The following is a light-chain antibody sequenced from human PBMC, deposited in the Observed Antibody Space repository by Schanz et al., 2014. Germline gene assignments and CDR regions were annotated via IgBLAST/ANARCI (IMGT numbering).Light chain of an antibody. CDR1: SSNIGTNT. CDR3: AAWDDSLHGWV. V-gene: IGLV1-44*01. Sequence: QSVLTQPPSASGTPGQRVTISCSGSSSNIGTNTVIWYQQLPGTAPKLLIHSTNQRPSGVPDRFSGSKSGTSASLAIIGLQSEDEADYHCAAWDDSLHGWVFGGGTKLTVL. CDR2: STN. J-gene: IGLJ3*02.